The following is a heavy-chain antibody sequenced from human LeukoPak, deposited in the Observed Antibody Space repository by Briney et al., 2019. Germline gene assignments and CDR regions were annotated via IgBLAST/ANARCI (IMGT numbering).Heavy chain of an antibody. CDR2: ISTYNGNT. Sequence: APVKVSCKASGYTFTDSYMHWVRQAPGQGLEWMGWISTYNGNTNYAQKLQGRITMTADTSTSTAYMELRSLRSDDTAVYYCARDAKRGFSYVFDYWGQGTLVTVSS. J-gene: IGHJ4*02. CDR1: GYTFTDSY. D-gene: IGHD5-18*01. CDR3: ARDAKRGFSYVFDY. V-gene: IGHV1-18*04.